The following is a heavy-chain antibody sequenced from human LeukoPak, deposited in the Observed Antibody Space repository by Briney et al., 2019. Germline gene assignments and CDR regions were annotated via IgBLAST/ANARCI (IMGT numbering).Heavy chain of an antibody. V-gene: IGHV3-21*05. CDR2: ISSSSSYI. J-gene: IGHJ3*02. CDR3: ARDYYYDSSGYYFDAFDI. CDR1: GFSFSTYE. D-gene: IGHD3-22*01. Sequence: GGSLRLSCTASGFSFSTYEMSWVRQAPGKPLEWVSYISSSSSYIYYADSVKGRFTISRDNAKNSLYLQMNSLRAEDTAVYYCARDYYYDSSGYYFDAFDIWGQGTMVTVSS.